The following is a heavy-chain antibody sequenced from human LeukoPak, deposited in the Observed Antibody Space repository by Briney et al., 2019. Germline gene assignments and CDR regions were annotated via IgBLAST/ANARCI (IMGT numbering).Heavy chain of an antibody. J-gene: IGHJ4*02. Sequence: SETLSLTCTVSGGSISSYYWSWIRQPPGKGLQWIGYIYYSGSTNYNPSLKSRVTKSVDTSKNQFSLRLSSVTAADTAVYYCARLAPGYGDSDTDYWGQGTLVTVSS. CDR1: GGSISSYY. CDR3: ARLAPGYGDSDTDY. CDR2: IYYSGST. D-gene: IGHD4-17*01. V-gene: IGHV4-59*08.